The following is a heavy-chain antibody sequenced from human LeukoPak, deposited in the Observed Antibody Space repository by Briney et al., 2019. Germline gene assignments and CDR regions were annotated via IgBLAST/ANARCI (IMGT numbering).Heavy chain of an antibody. CDR3: ARAQWLPPSFDY. Sequence: PSETLSLTCTVSGGSISTYYWSWIRQPPGKGLEWIGYIYYSGSTKYNPSLKSRVTISVDTSKNQFSLKLSSVTAADTAVYYCARAQWLPPSFDYWGQGNLVTVSS. CDR2: IYYSGST. V-gene: IGHV4-59*01. J-gene: IGHJ4*02. D-gene: IGHD6-19*01. CDR1: GGSISTYY.